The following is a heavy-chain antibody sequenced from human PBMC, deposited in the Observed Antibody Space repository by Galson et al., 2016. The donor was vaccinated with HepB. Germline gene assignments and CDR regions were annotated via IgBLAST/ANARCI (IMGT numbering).Heavy chain of an antibody. V-gene: IGHV5-51*03. CDR1: GYSPTKYW. J-gene: IGHJ4*02. Sequence: QSGAEVKKPGESVKISCKGSGYSPTKYWIAWVRQKPGKGLEWMGIIYPEDSDTKYSPSVQGHVTISADKSISTAYQEWSSLRASDTAMYYCATRPGGEDYFDFWGLGTLVTVSS. CDR3: ATRPGGEDYFDF. CDR2: IYPEDSDT. D-gene: IGHD3-16*01.